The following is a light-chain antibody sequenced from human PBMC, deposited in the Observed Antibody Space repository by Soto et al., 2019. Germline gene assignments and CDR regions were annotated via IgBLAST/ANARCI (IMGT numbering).Light chain of an antibody. Sequence: EIVLTQSPGTLSLSPGERATLSCRASQSVSSSYFAWYQQKPGQAPRLLIYGESSRATGIPDRFSGSGSGTDFTLTISRLEPEDFAVYYCQQYGSSPGWTFGQGTKVEIK. CDR3: QQYGSSPGWT. V-gene: IGKV3-20*01. CDR1: QSVSSSY. J-gene: IGKJ1*01. CDR2: GES.